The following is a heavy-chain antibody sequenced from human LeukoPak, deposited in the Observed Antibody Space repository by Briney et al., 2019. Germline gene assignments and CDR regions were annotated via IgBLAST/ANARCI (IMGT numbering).Heavy chain of an antibody. V-gene: IGHV3-21*01. J-gene: IGHJ4*02. CDR3: ARDKAYYDFWSGYYNLHYFDY. Sequence: PGGSLRLSCAVSGFTFSSYSMNWVRQAPGKGLEWISSISSSCSYIYYPDSVKGRFTISRDHAKNSLYLKMNSLRAEDTAVYYCARDKAYYDFWSGYYNLHYFDYWGQGTLVTVSS. CDR1: GFTFSSYS. D-gene: IGHD3-3*01. CDR2: ISSSCSYI.